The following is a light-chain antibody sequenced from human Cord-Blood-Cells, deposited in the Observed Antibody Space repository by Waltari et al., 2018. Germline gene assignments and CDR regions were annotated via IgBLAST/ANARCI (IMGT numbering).Light chain of an antibody. J-gene: IGLJ2*01. CDR2: DVS. CDR1: SSDVGGYNY. Sequence: QSALTQPASVSGSPGQSITISCTGTSSDVGGYNYVSWYQQHPGKAPKLMIYDVSNRPSGVSKRCSGAKAGNTASLAISGLQAEDEADYYCSSYTSSSTVVFGGWTKLTVL. CDR3: SSYTSSSTVV. V-gene: IGLV2-14*01.